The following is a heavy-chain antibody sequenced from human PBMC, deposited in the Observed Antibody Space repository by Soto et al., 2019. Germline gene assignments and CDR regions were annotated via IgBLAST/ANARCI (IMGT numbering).Heavy chain of an antibody. D-gene: IGHD3-22*01. CDR1: GGSFSGYY. V-gene: IGHV4-34*01. CDR3: ARILPLNYYDSSGYYGYRRNWFDP. Sequence: QVQLQQWGAGLLKPSETLSLTCAVYGGSFSGYYWSWIRQPPGRGLEWIGEINHSGSTNYNPSLKSRVTISVDTSKNQFSLKLSSVTAADTAVYYCARILPLNYYDSSGYYGYRRNWFDPWGQGTLVTVSS. J-gene: IGHJ5*02. CDR2: INHSGST.